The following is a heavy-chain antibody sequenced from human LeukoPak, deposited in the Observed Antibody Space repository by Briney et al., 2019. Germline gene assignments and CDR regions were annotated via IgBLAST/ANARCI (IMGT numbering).Heavy chain of an antibody. D-gene: IGHD1-26*01. CDR2: IYSSGST. V-gene: IGHV4-4*07. CDR3: ARAAHSGSLAPFDY. Sequence: SETLSPTCIVSGSSISNYYWSWIRQPAGKGLEWIGRIYSSGSTNYNPSLKSRVTMSLDTSKNQFSLKLSSVTAADTAVYYCARAAHSGSLAPFDYWGQGTLVTVSS. CDR1: GSSISNYY. J-gene: IGHJ4*02.